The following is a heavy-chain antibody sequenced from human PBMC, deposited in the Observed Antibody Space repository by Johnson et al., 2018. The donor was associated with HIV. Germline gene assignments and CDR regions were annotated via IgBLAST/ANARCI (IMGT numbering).Heavy chain of an antibody. CDR3: ARISGWYSPAFDI. J-gene: IGHJ3*02. CDR2: ISGSGGST. CDR1: GFTFSSYA. V-gene: IGHV3-23*04. D-gene: IGHD6-19*01. Sequence: VQLVESGGGLVQPGGSLRLSCAASGFTFSSYAMSWVRQAPGKGLEWVSAISGSGGSTYYADSVKGRFTISRDNAKNSLYLQMNSLRAEDTAVYYCARISGWYSPAFDIWGQGTMVTVSS.